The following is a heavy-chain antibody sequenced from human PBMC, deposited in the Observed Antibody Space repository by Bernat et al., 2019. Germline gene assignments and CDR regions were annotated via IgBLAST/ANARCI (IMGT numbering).Heavy chain of an antibody. CDR2: ISWNSGGI. D-gene: IGHD5-12*01. V-gene: IGHV3-9*01. J-gene: IGHJ4*02. CDR1: GFTLDDYA. CDR3: AKHSGYDLARCLEYYFDY. Sequence: EVQLVESGGGLVQPGRSLRLSCAASGFTLDDYAMHWVRQAPGKGLEWVSGISWNSGGIVYADSVKGRFTISRDNAKDSLYLQMNSLTAEDTALYYCAKHSGYDLARCLEYYFDYWGQGTLVTVSS.